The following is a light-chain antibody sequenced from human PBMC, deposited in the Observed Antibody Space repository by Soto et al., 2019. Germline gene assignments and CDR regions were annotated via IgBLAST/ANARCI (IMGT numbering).Light chain of an antibody. CDR2: WAS. CDR1: QSVLFNSNNKSY. J-gene: IGKJ4*01. V-gene: IGKV4-1*01. Sequence: DIVMSESPGSLALSLGERATINCKANQSVLFNSNNKSYLAWYQQKTGQPPKLLFYWASSRDSGVPDRFSGSGSGTDFTLTITSLQAEDVAVYYCQQSYSTPLTFGGGTKV. CDR3: QQSYSTPLT.